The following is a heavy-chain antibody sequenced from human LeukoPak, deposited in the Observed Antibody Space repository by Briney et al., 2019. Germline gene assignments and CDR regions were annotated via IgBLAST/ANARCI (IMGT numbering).Heavy chain of an antibody. CDR1: GFTFRDYW. CDR2: IHSDGTST. D-gene: IGHD5-12*01. Sequence: GSLRLSCAASGFTFRDYWMHWVRQAPGKGLVWVSRIHSDGTSTIYADSLKGRFTISRDNANTMLYLEMNSLKADDTAVYYCARGGGYGSYFDYWGQGTLVTVSS. CDR3: ARGGGYGSYFDY. V-gene: IGHV3-74*01. J-gene: IGHJ4*02.